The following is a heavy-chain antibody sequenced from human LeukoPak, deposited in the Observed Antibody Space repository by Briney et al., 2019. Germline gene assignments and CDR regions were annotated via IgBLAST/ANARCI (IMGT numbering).Heavy chain of an antibody. V-gene: IGHV3-7*03. Sequence: GGSLRLSCAASGFTFSSYWMSWVRQAPGKGLEWVANIKQDGSEKYYVDSVKGRFTISRDNAKNSLYLQMNSLRTEDTALYYCAKGSGLWQGDYWGQGTLVTVSS. J-gene: IGHJ4*02. D-gene: IGHD2-21*01. CDR1: GFTFSSYW. CDR3: AKGSGLWQGDY. CDR2: IKQDGSEK.